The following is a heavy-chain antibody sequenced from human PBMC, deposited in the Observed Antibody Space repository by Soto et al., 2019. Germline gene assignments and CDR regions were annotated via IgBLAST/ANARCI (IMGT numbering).Heavy chain of an antibody. V-gene: IGHV1-46*01. J-gene: IGHJ3*02. CDR1: GYTFTSYY. D-gene: IGHD3-22*01. CDR3: ARDRDYDSSGYRSDAFDI. Sequence: QVQLVQSGAEVKKPGASVKVSCKASGYTFTSYYMHWVRQAPGQGLEWMGIINPSGGSTSYAQKFQGRVTMTRDTSTSTVYMELSSLRSEDTAVYYCARDRDYDSSGYRSDAFDIWGQGTMVPVSS. CDR2: INPSGGST.